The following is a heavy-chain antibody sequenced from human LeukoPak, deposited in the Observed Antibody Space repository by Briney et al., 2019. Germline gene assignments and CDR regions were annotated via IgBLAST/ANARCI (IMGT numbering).Heavy chain of an antibody. CDR1: GFTFDDYA. Sequence: PGRYLRLSCAASGFTFDDYAMHWVRQAPGKGLEWVSGISWNSGSIGYADSVKGRFTISRDNAKNSLYLQMNSLRAEDTALYYCAKGYYYYGMDVWGQGTTVTVSS. V-gene: IGHV3-9*01. CDR2: ISWNSGSI. J-gene: IGHJ6*02. CDR3: AKGYYYYGMDV.